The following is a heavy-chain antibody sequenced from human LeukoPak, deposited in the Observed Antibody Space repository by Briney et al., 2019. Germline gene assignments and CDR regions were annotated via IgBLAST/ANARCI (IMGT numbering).Heavy chain of an antibody. CDR2: MYYTGST. D-gene: IGHD5-24*01. CDR3: ARAGDGFNRWDNFYY. V-gene: IGHV4-59*01. Sequence: PSETLSLTCTVSGGYMSSYFWTWIRQRPGKGLEWIGYMYYTGSTNYNPSLKSRVATSIDSSKNQFSLKLSSVTAADTAVYYCARAGDGFNRWDNFYYWGQGRLITVSS. J-gene: IGHJ4*02. CDR1: GGYMSSYF.